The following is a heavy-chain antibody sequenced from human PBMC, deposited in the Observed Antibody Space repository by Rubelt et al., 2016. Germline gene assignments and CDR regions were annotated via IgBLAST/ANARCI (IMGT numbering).Heavy chain of an antibody. Sequence: QLQLQESGPGLVKPSETLSLTCTVSGGSISSSSYYWGWIRQPPGKGLEWIGNIFYSGRSYYNASLKSRVTVSVDRAKNQYSLKLSLVTAAETAVYYCARVDCTNGVCSLFDYWGQGTLITVSS. J-gene: IGHJ4*02. CDR2: IFYSGRS. CDR1: GGSISSSSYY. D-gene: IGHD2-8*01. V-gene: IGHV4-39*07. CDR3: ARVDCTNGVCSLFDY.